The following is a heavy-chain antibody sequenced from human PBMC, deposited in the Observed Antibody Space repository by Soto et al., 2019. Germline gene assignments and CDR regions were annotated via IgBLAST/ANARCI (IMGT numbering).Heavy chain of an antibody. CDR3: ARGPGGGNTIFGVVTA. Sequence: PSETLSLTCTVSGGSISSGDYYWSWIRQPPGKGLEWIGEINHSGSTNYNPSLKSRVTISVDTSKNQFSLKLSSVTAADTAVYYCARGPGGGNTIFGVVTAWGQGTLVTVSS. D-gene: IGHD3-3*01. CDR1: GGSISSGDYY. V-gene: IGHV4-39*07. CDR2: INHSGST. J-gene: IGHJ5*02.